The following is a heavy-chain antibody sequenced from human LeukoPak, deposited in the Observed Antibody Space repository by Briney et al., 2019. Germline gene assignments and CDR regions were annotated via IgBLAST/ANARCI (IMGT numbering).Heavy chain of an antibody. D-gene: IGHD3-10*01. V-gene: IGHV1-69*05. CDR1: GGTFSSYA. CDR2: IIPIFGTA. Sequence: SVKVSCMASGGTFSSYAISWVRQAPGQGLEWMGGIIPIFGTANYAQKFKGRVTITTDESTSTAYMELRILRSDDTAVYYCTRDPGSRAFDIWGQGTMVTVSS. J-gene: IGHJ3*02. CDR3: TRDPGSRAFDI.